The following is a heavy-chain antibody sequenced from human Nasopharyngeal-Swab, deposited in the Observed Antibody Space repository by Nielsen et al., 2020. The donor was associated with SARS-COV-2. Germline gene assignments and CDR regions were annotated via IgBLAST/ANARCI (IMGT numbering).Heavy chain of an antibody. CDR3: ARDLEGIFDH. J-gene: IGHJ4*02. Sequence: WIRQPPGKGLEWVSSISSGSSYIYYADSVKGRFSISRDNAKNSLYLQMNSLRVEDTAVYYCARDLEGIFDHWGQGALVTVSS. V-gene: IGHV3-21*01. CDR2: ISSGSSYI. D-gene: IGHD6-13*01.